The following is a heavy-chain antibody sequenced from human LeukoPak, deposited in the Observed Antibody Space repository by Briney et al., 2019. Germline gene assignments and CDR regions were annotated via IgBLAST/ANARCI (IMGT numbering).Heavy chain of an antibody. CDR2: VYYDGNN. CDR1: GGSMSTYY. V-gene: IGHV4-59*01. D-gene: IGHD5-24*01. CDR3: ARVKDDDNYDRAFDI. J-gene: IGHJ3*02. Sequence: SETLSLTCTVSGGSMSTYYWSWIRQPPGKGLEWIGYVYYDGNNDYNPSLKSRVTTSIDTSKKQFSLKLTSVTAADTAVYYCARVKDDDNYDRAFDIWGQGTMVTVSS.